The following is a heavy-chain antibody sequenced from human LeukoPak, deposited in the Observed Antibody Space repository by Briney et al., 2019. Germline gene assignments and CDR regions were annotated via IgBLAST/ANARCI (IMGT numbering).Heavy chain of an antibody. CDR3: ARSGASCYLGCGFDY. CDR2: ISNSGSNT. D-gene: IGHD2-15*01. J-gene: IGHJ4*02. V-gene: IGHV3-11*04. CDR1: GFIFSDYY. Sequence: GGSLRLSCAASGFIFSDYYMNWIGQAPGKGREGVSYISNSGSNTYYADSVKGRFTISRDNAKNLLYLQMNSLSAEDTAVYYCARSGASCYLGCGFDYCGQGTLVTVSP.